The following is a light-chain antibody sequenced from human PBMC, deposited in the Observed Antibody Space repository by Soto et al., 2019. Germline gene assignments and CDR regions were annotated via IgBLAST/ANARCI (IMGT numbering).Light chain of an antibody. CDR2: EAT. CDR1: SSDVGGYNY. J-gene: IGLJ2*01. V-gene: IGLV2-8*01. CDR3: SSYAGSNNLVI. Sequence: QSALTQPPSASGSPGQSVTISCTGTSSDVGGYNYVSWYQQHPGKAPKLMIYEATKRPSGVPDRFSGSKSGNTASLTVSGLQAEDEGDYYCSSYAGSNNLVIFGGGTKVTVL.